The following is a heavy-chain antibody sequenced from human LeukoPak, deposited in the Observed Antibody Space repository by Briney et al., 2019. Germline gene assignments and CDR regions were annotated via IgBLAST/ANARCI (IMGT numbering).Heavy chain of an antibody. CDR3: ARDNSGYYEYYYYGMDV. V-gene: IGHV3-7*01. D-gene: IGHD3-22*01. CDR2: IKQDGSEK. Sequence: GGSLRLSCAASGFTFSNYWMSWVRQAPGKGLEWVANIKQDGSEKYYADSVKGRLTISRDNAKNSLYLQMNSLRAEDTAVYYCARDNSGYYEYYYYGMDVWGQGTTVTVSS. J-gene: IGHJ6*02. CDR1: GFTFSNYW.